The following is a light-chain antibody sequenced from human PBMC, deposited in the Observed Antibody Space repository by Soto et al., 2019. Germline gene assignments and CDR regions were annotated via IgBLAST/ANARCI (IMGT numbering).Light chain of an antibody. J-gene: IGLJ2*01. V-gene: IGLV2-14*01. Sequence: QSALTQPASVSGSPGQSITISCTGTSSDVGGYNYVSWYQQHPGKAPKLMIYDVSNRPSGVSNRFSGSKSGNTAYLTISGLQAEDEADYYCRSYTSRSTYVVFGGGTKLTVL. CDR3: RSYTSRSTYVV. CDR1: SSDVGGYNY. CDR2: DVS.